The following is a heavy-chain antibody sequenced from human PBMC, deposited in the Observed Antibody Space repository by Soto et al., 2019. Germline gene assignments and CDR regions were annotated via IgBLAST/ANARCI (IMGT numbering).Heavy chain of an antibody. D-gene: IGHD3-16*02. CDR1: GFTFDDYA. Sequence: EVQLVESGGGLVQPGRSLRLSCAASGFTFDDYAMHWVRQAPGKGLEWVSGISWNSGSIGYADSVKGRFTISRDNAKNSLYLQMNSLRAEDTALYYCAKDIRSVILWYFDLWGRGTLVNVSS. V-gene: IGHV3-9*01. CDR3: AKDIRSVILWYFDL. CDR2: ISWNSGSI. J-gene: IGHJ2*01.